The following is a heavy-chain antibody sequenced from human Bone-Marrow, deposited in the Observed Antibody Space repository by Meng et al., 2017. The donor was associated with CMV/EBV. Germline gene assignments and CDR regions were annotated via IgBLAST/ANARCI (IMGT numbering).Heavy chain of an antibody. CDR2: INSDGSST. CDR1: GFTFSSYW. D-gene: IGHD4-17*01. V-gene: IGHV3-74*01. J-gene: IGHJ6*02. CDR3: ARDHRDYGDYIGYYGMDV. Sequence: GESLKISCAASGFTFSSYWMHWVRQAPGKGLVWVSRINSDGSSTSYADSVKGRFTISRDNAKNSLYLQMNSLRAEDTAVYYCARDHRDYGDYIGYYGMDVWGQGTTVTVSS.